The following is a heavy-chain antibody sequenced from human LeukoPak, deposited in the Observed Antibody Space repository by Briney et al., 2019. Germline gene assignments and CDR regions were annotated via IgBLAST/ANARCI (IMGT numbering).Heavy chain of an antibody. CDR1: GLTFSDAW. V-gene: IGHV3-15*01. Sequence: GGSLRLSCAASGLTFSDAWMNRVRQAPGKGLEWGGRILSKGNGGTTDYAAPVKGRFTISRDDSKNTLYLQMNSLMTEDTAVYYCTNWNAATFDYWGQGTLVTVS. J-gene: IGHJ4*02. CDR2: ILSKGNGGTT. CDR3: TNWNAATFDY. D-gene: IGHD1-1*01.